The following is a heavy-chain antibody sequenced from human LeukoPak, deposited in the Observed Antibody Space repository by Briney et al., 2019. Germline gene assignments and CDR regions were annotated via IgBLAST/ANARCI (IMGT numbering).Heavy chain of an antibody. D-gene: IGHD6-19*01. J-gene: IGHJ4*02. CDR3: ARGAQQWLAHYFDY. CDR2: IIPILGIA. V-gene: IGHV1-69*04. Sequence: SVKVSCKASGGTFSSYAISWVRQAPGQGLEWMGRIIPILGIANYAQKFQGRVTITADKSTSTAYMELSSLRSEDTAVYYCARGAQQWLAHYFDYWGLGTLVTVSS. CDR1: GGTFSSYA.